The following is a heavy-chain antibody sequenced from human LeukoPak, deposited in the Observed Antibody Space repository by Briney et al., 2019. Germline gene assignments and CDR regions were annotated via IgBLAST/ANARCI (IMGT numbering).Heavy chain of an antibody. CDR3: ACTYYYDSSGYRDY. Sequence: LSETLSLTCAVYGGSFSGYYWSWIRQPPGKGLEWIGEINHSGSTNYNPSLKSRVTISVDTSKNQFSLKLSSVTAADTAVYYCACTYYYDSSGYRDYWGQGTLVTVSS. D-gene: IGHD3-22*01. J-gene: IGHJ4*02. V-gene: IGHV4-34*01. CDR2: INHSGST. CDR1: GGSFSGYY.